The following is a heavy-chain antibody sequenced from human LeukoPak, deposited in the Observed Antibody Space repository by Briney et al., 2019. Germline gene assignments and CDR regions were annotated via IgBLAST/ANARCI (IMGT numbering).Heavy chain of an antibody. CDR3: TTYGSGRKFDY. CDR1: GYTFNNYW. Sequence: PGGSLRLSCAAPGYTFNNYWMHWVRHIPGKGLVWVSRINNDESRTNYVDSAKGRFTISRDNAKNTLFLQMNSLKSEDTAVYYCTTYGSGRKFDYWGQGSLVTVSS. CDR2: INNDESRT. V-gene: IGHV3-74*01. D-gene: IGHD3-10*01. J-gene: IGHJ4*02.